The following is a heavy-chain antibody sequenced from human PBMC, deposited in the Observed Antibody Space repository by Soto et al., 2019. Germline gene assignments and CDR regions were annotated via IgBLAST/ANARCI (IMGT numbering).Heavy chain of an antibody. CDR2: IDYSGST. V-gene: IGHV4-59*01. CDR3: ARERYSYAFDY. CDR1: VGSSSSYY. D-gene: IGHD5-18*01. J-gene: IGHJ4*02. Sequence: SETLSLTCTVSVGSSSSYYWSWIRQPPGKGLEWVGNIDYSGSTNYNPSLKSRVTLSIDTSKNQFSLKLMSVTAADTAVYYCARERYSYAFDYWGQGTLVTVSS.